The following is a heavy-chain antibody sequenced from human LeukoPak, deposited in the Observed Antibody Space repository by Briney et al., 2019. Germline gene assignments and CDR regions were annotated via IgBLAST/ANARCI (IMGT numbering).Heavy chain of an antibody. D-gene: IGHD6-25*01. CDR1: GFTFSGPA. V-gene: IGHV3-73*01. Sequence: GGSLRLSCAASGFTFSGPAVNWVRQASGKGLEWVGRIRSKTNSYATAYAASVEGRFTISRDDSKNTAFLQMNSLKIEDTAVYYCTRQSYSRDYLFDYWGQGTLVTVSS. J-gene: IGHJ4*02. CDR3: TRQSYSRDYLFDY. CDR2: IRSKTNSYAT.